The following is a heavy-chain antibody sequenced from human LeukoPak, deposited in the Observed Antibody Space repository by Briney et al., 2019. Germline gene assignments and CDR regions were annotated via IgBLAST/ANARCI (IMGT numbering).Heavy chain of an antibody. J-gene: IGHJ4*02. D-gene: IGHD1-26*01. V-gene: IGHV3-7*03. CDR2: IKHDGSEI. CDR3: AREPISGSYPFDY. CDR1: GFTFSNYW. Sequence: QAGGSLRLSCAASGFTFSNYWVGWVRQAPGKGLEWVANIKHDGSEIYYVDFVKGRFTISRDNAKNSLYLQMNSLRAEDTALYYCAREPISGSYPFDYWGQGTLVTVSS.